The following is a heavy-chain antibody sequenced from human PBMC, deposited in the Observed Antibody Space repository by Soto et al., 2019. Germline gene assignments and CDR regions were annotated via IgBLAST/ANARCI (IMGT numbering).Heavy chain of an antibody. V-gene: IGHV3-7*03. Sequence: GGSLRLSCGASGFTFSAYCMSWVRQAPGKGLEWVANIKEDGSEKYYVDSVKGRFTISRDNAKNSLYLQMSSLRAEDTAVYYCARVFRGYSYGPVDYWGQGTLVTVSS. CDR1: GFTFSAYC. CDR3: ARVFRGYSYGPVDY. D-gene: IGHD5-18*01. CDR2: IKEDGSEK. J-gene: IGHJ4*02.